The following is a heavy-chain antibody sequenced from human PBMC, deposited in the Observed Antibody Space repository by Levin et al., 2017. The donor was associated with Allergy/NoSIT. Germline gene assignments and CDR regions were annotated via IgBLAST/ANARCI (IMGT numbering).Heavy chain of an antibody. CDR3: ATTYYYDGSGFTPEHVLDI. D-gene: IGHD3-22*01. Sequence: PVASVKVSCKASGYTFTSYDITWVRQATGQGLESVGWMNPNNGNTGYAQKFQGRVTMTRETSITTAYMELSSLRSEDTAVYYCATTYYYDGSGFTPEHVLDIWGQGTMVTVSS. CDR2: MNPNNGNT. CDR1: GYTFTSYD. J-gene: IGHJ3*02. V-gene: IGHV1-8*01.